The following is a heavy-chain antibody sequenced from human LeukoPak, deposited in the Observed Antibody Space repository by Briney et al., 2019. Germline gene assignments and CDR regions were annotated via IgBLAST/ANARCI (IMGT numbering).Heavy chain of an antibody. CDR2: IYYSGST. J-gene: IGHJ4*02. CDR3: ARLYSGYYVDY. CDR1: GGSISSYY. Sequence: PSETLSLTCTVSGGSISSYYWSWIRQPPGKGLEWIGYIYYSGSTNYNPSLKSRVTISVDTSKNQFSLKLSSVTAADTALYYCARLYSGYYVDYRGQGTLVTVSS. V-gene: IGHV4-59*08. D-gene: IGHD3-22*01.